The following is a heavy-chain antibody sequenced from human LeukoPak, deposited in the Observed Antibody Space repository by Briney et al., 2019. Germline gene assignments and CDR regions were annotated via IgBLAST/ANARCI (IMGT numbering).Heavy chain of an antibody. V-gene: IGHV1-18*04. D-gene: IGHD7-27*01. CDR2: INTYDGNT. J-gene: IGHJ5*02. CDR1: GYSFTKYG. CDR3: ARNSPRDVAGRQFLPGVLSLLSQCDNCFDP. Sequence: GASVKVSCKASGYSFTKYGISWVRQAPGQGLEWMGWINTYDGNTNYAQKFQGRVTMTTDTSTSTAYMELRSLRSDDTAVYYCARNSPRDVAGRQFLPGVLSLLSQCDNCFDPWGQGTLFSVSS.